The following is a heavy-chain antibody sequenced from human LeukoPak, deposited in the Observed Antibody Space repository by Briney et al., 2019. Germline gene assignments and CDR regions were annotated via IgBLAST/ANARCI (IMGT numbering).Heavy chain of an antibody. CDR2: IWYEGSNK. D-gene: IGHD4-17*01. V-gene: IGHV3-33*01. Sequence: GGSLRLSCAASGFTFSNYGMHWVPQAPGKGLEWVAVIWYEGSNKYYADSVKGRFTITRDNSKKTLYMQMNSLRVEDSSVYYCATAPGGGDYEVYWGEGTLVTVSS. CDR3: ATAPGGGDYEVY. J-gene: IGHJ4*02. CDR1: GFTFSNYG.